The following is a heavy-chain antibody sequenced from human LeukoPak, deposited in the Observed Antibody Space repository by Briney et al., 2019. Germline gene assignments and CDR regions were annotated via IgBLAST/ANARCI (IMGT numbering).Heavy chain of an antibody. CDR1: GFTFSSYS. Sequence: GGSLRLSCAASGFTFSSYSMNWVRQAPGKGLEWVSYISSSSTTIYYADSVKGRFTISRDNAKNSLYLQMNSLGAEDTAVYYCARGYYSSGRYYFDYWGQGTLVTVSS. V-gene: IGHV3-48*04. CDR2: ISSSSTTI. D-gene: IGHD6-19*01. J-gene: IGHJ4*02. CDR3: ARGYYSSGRYYFDY.